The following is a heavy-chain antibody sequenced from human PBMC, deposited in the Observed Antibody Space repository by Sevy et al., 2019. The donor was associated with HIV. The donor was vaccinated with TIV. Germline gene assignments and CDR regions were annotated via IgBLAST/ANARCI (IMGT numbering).Heavy chain of an antibody. V-gene: IGHV1-18*01. CDR1: GYTFTNYR. CDR2: ISPYNGDT. J-gene: IGHJ4*02. Sequence: ASVKVSCKAYGYTFTNYRINWVRQAPGQGLEWMGWISPYNGDTNYAQKFQGRVSMTTDTSTTTGYMELRSLRSDDTAVYYCARDSCSGGSCYQSGVYCGQGTLVTVSS. D-gene: IGHD2-15*01. CDR3: ARDSCSGGSCYQSGVY.